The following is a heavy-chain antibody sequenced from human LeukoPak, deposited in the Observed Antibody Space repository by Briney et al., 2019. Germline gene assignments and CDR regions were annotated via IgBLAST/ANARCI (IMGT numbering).Heavy chain of an antibody. V-gene: IGHV5-51*01. CDR3: ARHYRDEHRTLDY. Sequence: GESLKISCKGSGYSFTSYWIGWVRQMPGKGLEWMGIIYPGDFDTRYSPSFQGQVTISADKSISTAYLQWNSLKASDTAMYYCARHYRDEHRTLDYWGQGTLVTVSS. D-gene: IGHD3-16*02. J-gene: IGHJ4*02. CDR2: IYPGDFDT. CDR1: GYSFTSYW.